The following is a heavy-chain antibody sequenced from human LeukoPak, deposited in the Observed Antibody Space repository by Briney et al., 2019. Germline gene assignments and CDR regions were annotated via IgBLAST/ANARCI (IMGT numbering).Heavy chain of an antibody. CDR1: GFTFSSYE. CDR2: ISQNGGTI. CDR3: AREYSEQLLWTALDS. V-gene: IGHV3-48*03. J-gene: IGHJ4*02. Sequence: PGGSLRLSCAASGFTFSSYEMNWIRQAPGKGLEWISYISQNGGTIYSADSVKGRFSISRDNTKNSLSLQMTSLRAEDTAVYYCAREYSEQLLWTALDSWGQGTLVTVSS. D-gene: IGHD2-2*01.